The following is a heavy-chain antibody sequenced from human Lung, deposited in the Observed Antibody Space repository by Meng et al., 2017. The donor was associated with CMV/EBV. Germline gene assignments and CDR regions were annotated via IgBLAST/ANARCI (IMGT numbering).Heavy chain of an antibody. D-gene: IGHD2-8*01. V-gene: IGHV1-69*10. CDR2: IIPILGIA. Sequence: SXXVSXKASGGTXSSYAISWVRQAPGQGLEWMGGIIPILGIANYAQKFQGRVTITADKSTSTAYMELSSLRSEDTAVYYCARINCTNGVCLKRGGYFDYXGQGXLVTVSS. CDR1: GGTXSSYA. CDR3: ARINCTNGVCLKRGGYFDY. J-gene: IGHJ4*02.